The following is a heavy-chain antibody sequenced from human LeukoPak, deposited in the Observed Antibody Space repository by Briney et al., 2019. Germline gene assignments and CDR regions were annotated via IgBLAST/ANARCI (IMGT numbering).Heavy chain of an antibody. J-gene: IGHJ3*02. D-gene: IGHD1-1*01. CDR3: AKSLLTTATGTGRAFDI. CDR2: ISGSGNDI. V-gene: IGHV3-23*01. CDR1: GFTFSNYA. Sequence: GGSLRLFCGASGFTFSNYAMSWVRQAPAKGLEWVSTISGSGNDIYYTDSVKGRFTISRDNSKNTLYLQMNSLRADDTAVYYCAKSLLTTATGTGRAFDIWGQGTMVTVSS.